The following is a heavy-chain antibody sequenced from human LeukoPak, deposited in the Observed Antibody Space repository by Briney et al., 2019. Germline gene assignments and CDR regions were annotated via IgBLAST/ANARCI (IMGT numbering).Heavy chain of an antibody. Sequence: PGGSLRLSCAASGFTFSDYGIHWVRRAPGKGLEWVAVIWSDGSNKYYADSVKGRFTISRGNSRKTLYLQMNSVRVEGTAVYYCVRASGSFDYWGQGTLVTVSS. J-gene: IGHJ4*02. V-gene: IGHV3-33*01. CDR1: GFTFSDYG. CDR2: IWSDGSNK. CDR3: VRASGSFDY. D-gene: IGHD3-10*01.